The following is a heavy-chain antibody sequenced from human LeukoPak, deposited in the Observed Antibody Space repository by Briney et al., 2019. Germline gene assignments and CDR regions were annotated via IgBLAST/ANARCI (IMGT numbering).Heavy chain of an antibody. CDR3: ARDPKSGDGYNWSFDY. J-gene: IGHJ4*02. V-gene: IGHV1-2*02. Sequence: ASVKVSCKASGYTFTGYYMHWARQAPGQGLEWMGWINPNSGGTNYAQRFQGRVTMTRDTSISTAYMELSRLRSDDTAVYYCARDPKSGDGYNWSFDYWGQGTLVTVSS. D-gene: IGHD5-24*01. CDR2: INPNSGGT. CDR1: GYTFTGYY.